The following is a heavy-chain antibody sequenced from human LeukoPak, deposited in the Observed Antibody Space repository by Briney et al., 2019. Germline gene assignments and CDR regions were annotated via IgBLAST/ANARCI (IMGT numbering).Heavy chain of an antibody. CDR3: ARQGVGTYDYGDEGYYMDV. CDR1: GGSISSGGYS. Sequence: EASETLSLTCAVSGGSISSGGYSWSWIRQPPGKGLEWIGYIYYSGSTYYNPSLKSRVTISVDTSKNQFSLKLSSVTAADTAVYYCARQGVGTYDYGDEGYYMDVWGKGTTVTISS. V-gene: IGHV4-30-4*07. CDR2: IYYSGST. J-gene: IGHJ6*03. D-gene: IGHD4-17*01.